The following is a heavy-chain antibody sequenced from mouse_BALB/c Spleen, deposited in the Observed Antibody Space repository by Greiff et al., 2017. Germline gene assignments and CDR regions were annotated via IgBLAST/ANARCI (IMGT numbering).Heavy chain of an antibody. CDR2: IYYSGTI. Sequence: EVQLQESGPGLVKPSQTVSLTCTVTGISITTGNYRWSWIRQFPGNKLEWIGYIYYSGTITYNPSLTSRTTITRDTSKNQFFLEMNSLTAEDTATYYCARDSDDGYYGGYAMDYWGQGTSVTVSS. CDR3: ARDSDDGYYGGYAMDY. D-gene: IGHD2-3*01. CDR1: GISITTGNYR. J-gene: IGHJ4*01. V-gene: IGHV3-5*02.